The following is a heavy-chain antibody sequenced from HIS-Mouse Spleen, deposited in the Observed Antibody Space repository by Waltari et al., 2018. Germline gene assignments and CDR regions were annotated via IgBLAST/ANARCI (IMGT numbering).Heavy chain of an antibody. D-gene: IGHD1-1*01. CDR1: GFTFSSHG. Sequence: QVQLVESGGGVVQPGRSLRLSCAASGFTFSSHGMPGVRQAPGKGLEWVAVISYDGSNKYYADSVKGRFTIPRDNSKNTLYLQMNSLRAEDTAVYYCAKATGNYYYYGMDVWGQGTTVTVSS. CDR3: AKATGNYYYYGMDV. CDR2: ISYDGSNK. V-gene: IGHV3-30*18. J-gene: IGHJ6*02.